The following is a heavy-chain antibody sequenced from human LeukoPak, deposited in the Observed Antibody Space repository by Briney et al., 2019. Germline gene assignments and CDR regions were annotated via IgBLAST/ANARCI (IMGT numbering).Heavy chain of an antibody. V-gene: IGHV1-46*01. Sequence: ASVKVSCKASGYTFTSYYMHWVRQAPGQGLEWMGIINPSGGSTSYAQKLQGGVTMTRDTSTSTVYMELSSLRSEDTAVYYCARDQYYYDSSGYYDYWGQGTLVTVSS. CDR2: INPSGGST. J-gene: IGHJ4*02. D-gene: IGHD3-22*01. CDR1: GYTFTSYY. CDR3: ARDQYYYDSSGYYDY.